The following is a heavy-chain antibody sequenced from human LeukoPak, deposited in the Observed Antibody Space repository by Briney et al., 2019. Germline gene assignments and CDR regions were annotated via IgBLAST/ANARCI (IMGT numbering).Heavy chain of an antibody. CDR1: GGSITSTNW. J-gene: IGHJ4*02. Sequence: SETLSLTCAVSGGSITSTNWWSWVRRSPGQGLEWIGEISLSGLTNYNPSLKSRVTMSHDNSKNNLSMRLTSVTAADTAVYYCSRESGPFSPFGHWGQGTLVTVSS. D-gene: IGHD1-26*01. V-gene: IGHV4-4*02. CDR3: SRESGPFSPFGH. CDR2: ISLSGLT.